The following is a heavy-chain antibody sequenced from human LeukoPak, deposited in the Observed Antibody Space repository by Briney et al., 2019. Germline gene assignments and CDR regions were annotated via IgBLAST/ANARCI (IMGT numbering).Heavy chain of an antibody. D-gene: IGHD3-22*01. V-gene: IGHV4-59*08. CDR1: GGSMTTSY. CDR2: IYNSGTT. CDR3: ARQPNMGDYFFDY. J-gene: IGHJ4*02. Sequence: SETLSLTCTVSGGSMTTSYWTWDRQVPGKRLEWIGYIYNSGTTNYNPSLKSRVTLSVDTSKNQFSLKLTSVTAADSAVYYCARQPNMGDYFFDYWGQGTLVTVSS.